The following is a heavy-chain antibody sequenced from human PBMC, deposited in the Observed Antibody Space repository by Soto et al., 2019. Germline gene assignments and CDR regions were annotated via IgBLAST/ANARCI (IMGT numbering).Heavy chain of an antibody. CDR1: GYAFTGYY. CDR2: INPNSGDT. CDR3: ATRYSYVHF. J-gene: IGHJ4*02. D-gene: IGHD5-18*01. V-gene: IGHV1-2*02. Sequence: ASVKVSCKSSGYAFTGYYIHWVRQAPGQGLEWMGWINPNSGDTNYAQKFQGRVTMTRDTSFSTAYMELSSLRSDDTAVYYCATRYSYVHFWGQGTSVPVSS.